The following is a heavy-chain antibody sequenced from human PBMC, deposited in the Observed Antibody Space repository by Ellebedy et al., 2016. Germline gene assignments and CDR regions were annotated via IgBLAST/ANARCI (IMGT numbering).Heavy chain of an antibody. Sequence: ASVKVSCKASGYTFTSYAMHWVRQAPGQGLEWMGWISAYNGNTNYAQKLQGRVTMTTDTSTSTAYMELRSLRSDDTAVYYCARDIDYGDYVLDYWGQGTLVTVSS. CDR3: ARDIDYGDYVLDY. CDR2: ISAYNGNT. V-gene: IGHV1-18*01. J-gene: IGHJ4*02. CDR1: GYTFTSYA. D-gene: IGHD4-17*01.